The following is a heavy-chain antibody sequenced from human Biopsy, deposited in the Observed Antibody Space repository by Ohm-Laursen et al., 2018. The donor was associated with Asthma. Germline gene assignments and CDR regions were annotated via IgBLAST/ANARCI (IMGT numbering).Heavy chain of an antibody. J-gene: IGHJ6*02. Sequence: GSSVKVSCKTSGYTFNSAGITWVRQAPGQGLEWMGWISVYNGNTKVAQKLQDRVTMITDTSTSTAYMELRSLRSDDTAVYFCARAVDYTQYDGIDVWGQGTTVTVS. CDR1: GYTFNSAG. CDR2: ISVYNGNT. D-gene: IGHD3-16*01. CDR3: ARAVDYTQYDGIDV. V-gene: IGHV1-18*01.